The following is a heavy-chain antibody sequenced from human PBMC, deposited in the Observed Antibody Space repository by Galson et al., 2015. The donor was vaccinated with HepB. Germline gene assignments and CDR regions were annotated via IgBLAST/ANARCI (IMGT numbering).Heavy chain of an antibody. Sequence: SGYTFTSYAMHWVRQAPGQRLEWMGWINAGNGNTKYSQKFQGRVTITRDTSASTAYMELSSLRSEDTAVYYCARDLPRPGYSSSWSYYYYMDVWGKGTTVTVSS. D-gene: IGHD6-13*01. CDR2: INAGNGNT. CDR1: GYTFTSYA. V-gene: IGHV1-3*01. CDR3: ARDLPRPGYSSSWSYYYYMDV. J-gene: IGHJ6*03.